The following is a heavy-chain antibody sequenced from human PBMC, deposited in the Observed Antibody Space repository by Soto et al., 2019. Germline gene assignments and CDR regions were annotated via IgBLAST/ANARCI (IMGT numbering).Heavy chain of an antibody. CDR3: ARGLVIRPYYYHGMDV. J-gene: IGHJ6*02. V-gene: IGHV4-30-4*01. CDR2: ISSIGST. CDR1: GGSISSGDYF. Sequence: QVQLQESGPGLVKPSQTLSLTCTVSGGSISSGDYFWSWIRQSPGKGMEWIGYISSIGSTYYNPFLKSRVSVSRDTSKDQFSLELGSVTTTDTAVYYCARGLVIRPYYYHGMDVWGQGTTVTVSS. D-gene: IGHD3-9*01.